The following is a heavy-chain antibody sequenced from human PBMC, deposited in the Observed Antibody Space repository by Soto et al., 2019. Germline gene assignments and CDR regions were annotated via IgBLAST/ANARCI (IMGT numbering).Heavy chain of an antibody. CDR2: IYPSGTI. J-gene: IGHJ4*02. V-gene: IGHV4-30-2*01. CDR1: GVCITTNGYS. D-gene: IGHD3-16*01. Sequence: SETLSLTCAASGVCITTNGYSWSWIRQPPGKGLEWIGYIYPSGTIFYNPSLNSRVTISADTSNNQFSLKLTSVTAADTAVYFCATYTAFAKYYFDYWGRGTLVTVSS. CDR3: ATYTAFAKYYFDY.